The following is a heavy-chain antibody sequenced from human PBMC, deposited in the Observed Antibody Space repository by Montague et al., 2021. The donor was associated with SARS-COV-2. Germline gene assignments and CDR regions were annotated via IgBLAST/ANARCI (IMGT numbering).Heavy chain of an antibody. Sequence: SETLSLTCTVSGGSISNYYWSWIRQPPGKGLEWIGYIYYSGSTNYNPSLKSRVTISVDTSKSQFSLKLSSVTAADTAVYYCARVQRGYWYGLGVSGHFDYWDQGTLVTVSS. CDR2: IYYSGST. CDR1: GGSISNYY. D-gene: IGHD3-10*01. J-gene: IGHJ4*02. CDR3: ARVQRGYWYGLGVSGHFDY. V-gene: IGHV4-59*01.